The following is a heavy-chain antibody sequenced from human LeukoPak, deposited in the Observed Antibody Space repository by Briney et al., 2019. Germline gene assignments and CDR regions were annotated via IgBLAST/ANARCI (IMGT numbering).Heavy chain of an antibody. J-gene: IGHJ4*02. CDR3: ARGLNYYGSGSYPN. CDR1: GYTCTSYD. D-gene: IGHD3-10*01. V-gene: IGHV1-8*01. CDR2: MNPNSGNT. Sequence: GASVKVSCKASGYTCTSYDINWVRQGTGQGLEWMGWMNPNSGNTGYAQKFQGRVTMTRNTSISTAYMELSSLRSEDTAVYYCARGLNYYGSGSYPNWGQGTLVTVSS.